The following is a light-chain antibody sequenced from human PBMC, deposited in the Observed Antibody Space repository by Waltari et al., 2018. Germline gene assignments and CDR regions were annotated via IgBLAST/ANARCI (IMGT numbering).Light chain of an antibody. CDR2: AAS. Sequence: DIQMTQSTSSLSASVGDRVTIPCRASQGISKYLAWYQQKPGKVPTLLFYAASTVPSGVPSRCSSSGSGTDFTLTISSLQPEDVATYYCQKYNSAPWTFGQGTKVEIK. CDR1: QGISKY. V-gene: IGKV1-27*01. J-gene: IGKJ1*01. CDR3: QKYNSAPWT.